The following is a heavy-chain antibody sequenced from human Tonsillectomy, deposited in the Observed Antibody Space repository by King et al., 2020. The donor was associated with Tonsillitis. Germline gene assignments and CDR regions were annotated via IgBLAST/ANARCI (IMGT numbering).Heavy chain of an antibody. CDR3: AKDIYGDYAYLLDS. CDR1: GFTFSSFA. D-gene: IGHD4-17*01. J-gene: IGHJ4*02. Sequence: VQLVESGGGLVQPGGSLRLSCAASGFTFSSFAMSWVRQAPGKGLEWVSGISNSGGSTYYADSVKGRFTISRDNSKNTLYLQMNSLRAEDTAVYYCAKDIYGDYAYLLDSWGQGTLVTVSS. V-gene: IGHV3-23*04. CDR2: ISNSGGST.